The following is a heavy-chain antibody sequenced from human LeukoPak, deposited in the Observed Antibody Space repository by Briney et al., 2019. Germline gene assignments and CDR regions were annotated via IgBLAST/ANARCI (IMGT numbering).Heavy chain of an antibody. CDR2: ISYDGSNK. D-gene: IGHD2-2*01. CDR3: AIVPAAMHNY. CDR1: GFTFSSYG. J-gene: IGHJ4*02. V-gene: IGHV3-30*03. Sequence: GGSLRLSCAASGFTFSSYGMHWVRQAPGKGLEGVAVISYDGSNKYYADSVKGRFTISRDNSKNTRYLQMNSLRAEDTAVYYCAIVPAAMHNYWGQGTLVTVSS.